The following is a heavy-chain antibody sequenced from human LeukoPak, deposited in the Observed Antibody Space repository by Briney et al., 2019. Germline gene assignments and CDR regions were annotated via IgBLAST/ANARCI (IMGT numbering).Heavy chain of an antibody. J-gene: IGHJ4*02. CDR1: GGSISSYY. CDR3: ARSIAAQH. V-gene: IGHV4-59*08. Sequence: SETLSLTCTVSGGSISSYYWSWIRQPPGKGLEWIGYIYYSGSTNYNPSLKSRVTISVDTSKNQFSLKLSSVTAADTAVYYCARSIAAQHWGQGTLVTVSS. CDR2: IYYSGST. D-gene: IGHD6-6*01.